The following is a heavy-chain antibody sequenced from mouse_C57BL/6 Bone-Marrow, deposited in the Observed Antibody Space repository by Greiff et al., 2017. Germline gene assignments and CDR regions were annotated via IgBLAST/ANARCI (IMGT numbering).Heavy chain of an antibody. J-gene: IGHJ4*01. CDR1: GFTFSDYY. CDR3: ARHLYAMDY. CDR2: LSNGGGST. Sequence: EVQLVESGGGLVQPGGSLKLSCAASGFTFSDYYMYWVRQTPEKRLEWVAYLSNGGGSTYYPDTVQGRFTISRDNAKNPLYLQMSRLKSEDTAMYYCARHLYAMDYWGQGTSVTVSS. V-gene: IGHV5-12*01.